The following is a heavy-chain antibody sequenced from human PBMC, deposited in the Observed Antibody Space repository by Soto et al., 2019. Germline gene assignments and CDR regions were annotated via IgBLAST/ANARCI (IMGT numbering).Heavy chain of an antibody. Sequence: ASVKVSCKASGYTFTSYGISWVRQAPGQGLERMGWISAYNGNTNYAQKIQGRVTMTTDTSTSTAYMELRSLRSDDTAVYYCARRITIFGVVIYSAFDIWGQGTMVTVSS. CDR2: ISAYNGNT. CDR3: ARRITIFGVVIYSAFDI. J-gene: IGHJ3*02. D-gene: IGHD3-3*01. V-gene: IGHV1-18*01. CDR1: GYTFTSYG.